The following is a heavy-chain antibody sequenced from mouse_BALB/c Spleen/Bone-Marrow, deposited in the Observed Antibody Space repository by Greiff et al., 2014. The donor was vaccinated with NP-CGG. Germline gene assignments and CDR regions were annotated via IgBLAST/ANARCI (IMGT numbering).Heavy chain of an antibody. CDR3: TRGRTWGFDY. D-gene: IGHD4-1*01. CDR1: GYTFTTYY. J-gene: IGHJ2*01. V-gene: IGHV1S81*02. CDR2: INPNNGGT. Sequence: VHLVESGAELVKPGTSVKLSCKASGYTFTTYYMYWVKQRPGQGLEWIGEINPNNGGTNFKEKFKSKATLTVDKSSSTAYMQLSSLTSEDSAVYYCTRGRTWGFDYWGQGTTLTVSS.